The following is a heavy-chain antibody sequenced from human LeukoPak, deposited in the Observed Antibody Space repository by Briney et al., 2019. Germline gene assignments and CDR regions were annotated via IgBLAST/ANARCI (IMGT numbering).Heavy chain of an antibody. CDR3: ASLTVDTAMVYFDY. Sequence: SETLSLTCTVSGGSISSYYWSWIRQPPGKGLEWIGYIYYSGSTNYNPSLKSRVTISVDTSKNQFSMKLSSVTAADTAVYYCASLTVDTAMVYFDYWGQGTLVTVSS. D-gene: IGHD5-18*01. CDR2: IYYSGST. CDR1: GGSISSYY. J-gene: IGHJ4*02. V-gene: IGHV4-59*08.